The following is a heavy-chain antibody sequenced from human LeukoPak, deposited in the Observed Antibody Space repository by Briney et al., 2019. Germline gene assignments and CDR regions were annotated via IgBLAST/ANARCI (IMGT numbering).Heavy chain of an antibody. CDR1: GFTFSSYA. J-gene: IGHJ4*02. D-gene: IGHD5-18*01. V-gene: IGHV3-23*01. CDR2: ISGSGGRT. Sequence: GGSLRLSCAASGFTFSSYAMSWVRQAPGKGLEWVSTISGSGGRTYYADSVKGRFTISRDNSKNTLYLQMNSLRAEDTAVYYCARARGYSYGCDYWGQGTLVTVSS. CDR3: ARARGYSYGCDY.